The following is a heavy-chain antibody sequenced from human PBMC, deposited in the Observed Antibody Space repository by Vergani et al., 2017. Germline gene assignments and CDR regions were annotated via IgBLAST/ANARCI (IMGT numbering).Heavy chain of an antibody. CDR1: GGSISSYY. D-gene: IGHD2-15*01. CDR2: IYYSGST. J-gene: IGHJ6*03. Sequence: QVQLRESGPGLVKPSETLSLTCTVSGGSISSYYWSWIRQPPGKGLEWIGYIYYSGSTNYNPSLKSRVTISVDTSKNQFSLKLSSVTAADTAVYYCARGATRYYYYDMDVWGKGTTVTVSS. CDR3: ARGATRYYYYDMDV. V-gene: IGHV4-59*01.